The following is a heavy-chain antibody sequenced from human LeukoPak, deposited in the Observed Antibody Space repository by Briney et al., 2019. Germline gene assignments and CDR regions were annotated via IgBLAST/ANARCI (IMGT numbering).Heavy chain of an antibody. CDR2: INPNSGGT. Sequence: GASVKVSCKASGYTFTSYGISWVRQAPGQGLEWMGWINPNSGGTNYAQKFQGRVTMTRDTSISTAYMELSRLRSDDTAVYYCARSEALGGITGTKPLGRWGQGTLVTVSS. V-gene: IGHV1-2*02. CDR1: GYTFTSYG. J-gene: IGHJ4*02. D-gene: IGHD1-7*01. CDR3: ARSEALGGITGTKPLGR.